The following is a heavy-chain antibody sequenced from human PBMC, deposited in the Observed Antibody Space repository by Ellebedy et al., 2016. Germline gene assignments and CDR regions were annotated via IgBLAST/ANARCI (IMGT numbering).Heavy chain of an antibody. CDR1: GGTFSSYA. V-gene: IGHV1-69*05. Sequence: SVKVSXXASGGTFSSYAISWVRQAPGQGLEWMGGIIPIFGTANYAQKFQGRVTMTRDTSTSTVYMELSSLRSEDTAVYYCARGDLDAFDIWGQGTMVTVSS. CDR2: IIPIFGTA. D-gene: IGHD3-16*01. J-gene: IGHJ3*02. CDR3: ARGDLDAFDI.